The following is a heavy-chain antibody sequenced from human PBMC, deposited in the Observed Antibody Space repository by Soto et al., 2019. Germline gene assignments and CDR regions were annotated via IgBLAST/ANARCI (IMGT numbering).Heavy chain of an antibody. J-gene: IGHJ4*02. V-gene: IGHV4-59*01. CDR3: ARMRGLGEISPYLDY. D-gene: IGHD3-16*01. Sequence: QVQLQESGPGLVKPSETLSLTCSISGGSISDYQWNWIRQPPGKGLEWMGYSYYSGSTNYNHTLKRRLNLSLDTSTRQFSLRLRSVTAADTAVYYCARMRGLGEISPYLDYWGQGALVTVSS. CDR1: GGSISDYQ. CDR2: SYYSGST.